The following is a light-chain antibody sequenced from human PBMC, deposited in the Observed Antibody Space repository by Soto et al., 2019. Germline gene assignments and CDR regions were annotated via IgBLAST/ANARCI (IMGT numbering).Light chain of an antibody. CDR2: DAS. J-gene: IGKJ1*01. CDR1: QSISSW. Sequence: DSEMTQAAATLSASVGDRVTITSRASQSISSWLAWYQQKPVKAPKLLIYDASSLESGVPSRFSGSGSGTEFTLTISSLQPDDFATYYCQQYNSYRWTFGPGTK. V-gene: IGKV1-5*01. CDR3: QQYNSYRWT.